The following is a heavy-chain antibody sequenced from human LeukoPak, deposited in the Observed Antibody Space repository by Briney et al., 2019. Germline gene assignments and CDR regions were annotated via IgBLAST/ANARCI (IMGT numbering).Heavy chain of an antibody. Sequence: ASVKVSCKASGYTFTSYYMHWVRQAPGQGLEWMGIINPSGGSTSYAQKFQGRVTMTRDTSTSTAYMELRSLRSDDTAVYYCAYDFWSGYGPGMDVWGQGTTVTVSS. CDR3: AYDFWSGYGPGMDV. CDR1: GYTFTSYY. CDR2: INPSGGST. D-gene: IGHD3-3*01. J-gene: IGHJ6*02. V-gene: IGHV1-46*03.